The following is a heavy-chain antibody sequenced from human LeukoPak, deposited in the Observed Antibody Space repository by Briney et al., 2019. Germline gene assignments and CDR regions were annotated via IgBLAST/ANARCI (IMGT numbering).Heavy chain of an antibody. CDR2: INHSGST. J-gene: IGHJ3*02. CDR1: GGSFSGYY. D-gene: IGHD6-13*01. Sequence: SETLSLTCAVYGGSFSGYYWSWIRQPPGKGLEWIGEINHSGSTNYNPSLKSRVTISVDTSKNQFSLKLSSVTAADTAVYYCARGQQLSRAFDIRGQGTMVTVSS. V-gene: IGHV4-34*01. CDR3: ARGQQLSRAFDI.